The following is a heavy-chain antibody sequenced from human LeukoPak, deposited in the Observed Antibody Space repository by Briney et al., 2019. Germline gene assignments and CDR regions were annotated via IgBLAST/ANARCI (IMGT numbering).Heavy chain of an antibody. V-gene: IGHV1-3*01. CDR3: ARDAVPVGLLPEL. D-gene: IGHD2-21*02. CDR2: INAGNGNT. CDR1: GGTFSSYA. J-gene: IGHJ4*02. Sequence: ASVKVSCKASGGTFSSYAISWVRQAPGQRLEWMGWINAGNGNTKYSQKFQGRVTITRDTSASTAYMELSSLRSEDTAVYYCARDAVPVGLLPELWGQGTLVTVSS.